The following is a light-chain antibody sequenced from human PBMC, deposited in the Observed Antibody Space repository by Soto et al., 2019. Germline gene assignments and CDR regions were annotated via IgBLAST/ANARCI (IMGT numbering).Light chain of an antibody. CDR1: QNVNNY. Sequence: EIVMTQSPATLSVSRGGRATLSCRASQNVNNYLAWYQQTPGQAPRLLIYDASTRATGIPARFSGSGSGTDFTLTISSLEPEDFAVYYCQQRIDWPLTFGGGTKVDIK. CDR2: DAS. CDR3: QQRIDWPLT. V-gene: IGKV3-11*01. J-gene: IGKJ4*01.